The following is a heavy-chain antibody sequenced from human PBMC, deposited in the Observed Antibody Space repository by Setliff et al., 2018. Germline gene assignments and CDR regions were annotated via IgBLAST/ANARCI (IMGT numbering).Heavy chain of an antibody. D-gene: IGHD2-15*01. V-gene: IGHV1-69*05. Sequence: SVKVSCKASGGSFRNSGSGWVRQAPGQGLEWIGGIVPIYGPAKYAQKFQGRVEITTDGSTNTAYMELSSLTSDDTATYYCAKASVWVVDANCGSFDVWGQGTMVTVSS. CDR2: IVPIYGPA. J-gene: IGHJ3*01. CDR1: GGSFRNSG. CDR3: AKASVWVVDANCGSFDV.